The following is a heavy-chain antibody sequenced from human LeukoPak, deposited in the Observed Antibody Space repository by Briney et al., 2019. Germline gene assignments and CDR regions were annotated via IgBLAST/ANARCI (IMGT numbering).Heavy chain of an antibody. V-gene: IGHV3-33*01. CDR1: GFTFSNHG. J-gene: IGHJ3*02. CDR2: IWYDGSNK. Sequence: PGRSLRLSCAASGFTFSNHGMHWVRQAPGKGLEWVALIWYDGSNKEYAESVKGRFTISRDNSKNTLYLQMNSLRDEDTAVYYCTRDDLDWHGRQPDDFDIWGPGTVVTVSS. CDR3: TRDDLDWHGRQPDDFDI. D-gene: IGHD3-9*01.